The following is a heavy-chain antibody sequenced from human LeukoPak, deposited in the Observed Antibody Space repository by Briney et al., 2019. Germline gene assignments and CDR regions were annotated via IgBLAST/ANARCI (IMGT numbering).Heavy chain of an antibody. CDR1: GGSISSSSYY. D-gene: IGHD2-2*01. CDR3: ARRDCTSTTCYAGSYYFDY. V-gene: IGHV4-39*01. CDR2: IYYSGSS. J-gene: IGHJ4*02. Sequence: SETLSFTCSVCGGSISSSSYYWGWIRQPPGKGLEWIGSIYYSGSSYYNPYLKSRVTISVDTSKNQFSLKLTSVTAADTAVYYCARRDCTSTTCYAGSYYFDYWGQGTLVTVSS.